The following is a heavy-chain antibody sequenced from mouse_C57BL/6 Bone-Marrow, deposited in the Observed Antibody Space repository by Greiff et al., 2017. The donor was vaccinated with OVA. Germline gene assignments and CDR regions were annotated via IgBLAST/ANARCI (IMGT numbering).Heavy chain of an antibody. J-gene: IGHJ2*01. V-gene: IGHV14-4*01. CDR2: IDPENGDT. D-gene: IGHD2-4*01. Sequence: VQLKASVSSLFLPFSSFTVSFPSSFFPIPDSSIPFFPHRPEQCLEWIGWIDPENGDTEYASKFQGKATITADTSSNTAYLQLSSLTSEDTAVYYCTTYYDYDGFDYWGQGTTLTVSS. CDR3: TTYYDYDGFDY. CDR1: FFPIPDSS.